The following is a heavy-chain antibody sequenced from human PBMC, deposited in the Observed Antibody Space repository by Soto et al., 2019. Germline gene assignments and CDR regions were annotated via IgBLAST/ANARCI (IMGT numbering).Heavy chain of an antibody. CDR2: ISGSGGST. V-gene: IGHV3-23*01. J-gene: IGHJ4*02. D-gene: IGHD3-9*01. Sequence: GXSLRLSCAASGFTFSSYALSWFRQAPVKGLEWVSVISGSGGSTHYADSVKGRFTISRDNSKNTLYLQMNSLRGEDTAVYYCAKGYYDILTGYSNYWGQGTLVTVSS. CDR1: GFTFSSYA. CDR3: AKGYYDILTGYSNY.